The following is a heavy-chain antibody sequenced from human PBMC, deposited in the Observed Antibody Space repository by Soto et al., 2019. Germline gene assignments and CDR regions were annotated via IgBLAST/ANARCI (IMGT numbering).Heavy chain of an antibody. V-gene: IGHV3-21*01. CDR1: GFTFSSYS. D-gene: IGHD6-13*01. Sequence: EVQLVESGGGLVKPGGSLRLSCAASGFTFSSYSMNWVRQAPGKGLEWVSSISSSSSYIYYVDSVKGRFTISRDNAKNSLYLQVNSLRAEDTAVYYCAREGIAAALDYWGQGTLVTVSS. CDR3: AREGIAAALDY. J-gene: IGHJ4*02. CDR2: ISSSSSYI.